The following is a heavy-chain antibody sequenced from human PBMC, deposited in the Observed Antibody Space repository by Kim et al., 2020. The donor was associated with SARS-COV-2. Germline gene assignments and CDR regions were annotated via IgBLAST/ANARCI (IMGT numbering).Heavy chain of an antibody. J-gene: IGHJ4*02. Sequence: GGSLRLSCAASGFTFSSYGMHWVRQAPGKGLEWVAVISYDGSNKYYADSVKGRFTISRDNSKNTLYLQMNSLRAEDTAVYYCAKGAMVDYWGQGTLVTVSS. D-gene: IGHD1-26*01. CDR2: ISYDGSNK. CDR3: AKGAMVDY. V-gene: IGHV3-30*18. CDR1: GFTFSSYG.